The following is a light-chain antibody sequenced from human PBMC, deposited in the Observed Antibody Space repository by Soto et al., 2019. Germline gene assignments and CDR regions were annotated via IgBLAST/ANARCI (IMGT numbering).Light chain of an antibody. CDR1: QGISNY. CDR2: AAS. CDR3: QKYNSAPPWT. J-gene: IGKJ1*01. V-gene: IGKV1-27*01. Sequence: DIQMTQSPPSLSASVGDRVTITCRASQGISNYLAWYQQKPGKVPKLLIYAASTLQFGVPSRFSGSGSGTDFTLTINGPQPEDVATYYCQKYNSAPPWTFGQGTKVEIK.